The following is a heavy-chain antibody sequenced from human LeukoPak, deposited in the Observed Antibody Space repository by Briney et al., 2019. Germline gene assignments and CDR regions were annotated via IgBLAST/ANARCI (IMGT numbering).Heavy chain of an antibody. Sequence: GRSPRLSCAGSGFTFNTYGMHWVRQAPGKGLEWVALISFDGSNKYYADSVKGRFTISRDNSKNTLYLQMSSLRPEDTAVFYCARQYYDSDGFSLFDYWGQGTLVTVSS. V-gene: IGHV3-30-3*01. CDR3: ARQYYDSDGFSLFDY. CDR2: ISFDGSNK. CDR1: GFTFNTYG. J-gene: IGHJ4*02. D-gene: IGHD3-22*01.